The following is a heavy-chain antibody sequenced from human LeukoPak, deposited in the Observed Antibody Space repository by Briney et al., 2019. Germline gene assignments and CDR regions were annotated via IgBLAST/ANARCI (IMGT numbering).Heavy chain of an antibody. CDR3: ARGQGTVTTH. J-gene: IGHJ4*02. CDR2: INHSGGA. D-gene: IGHD4-17*01. V-gene: IGHV4-34*01. Sequence: SETPSLTCAVSGGSFSGYYWTWIRQPPGKGLEWIGEINHSGGANYNPSLKSRVTISLDTSKNQFSLKLSSVTAADTALYYCARGQGTVTTHWGQGTLVTVSS. CDR1: GGSFSGYY.